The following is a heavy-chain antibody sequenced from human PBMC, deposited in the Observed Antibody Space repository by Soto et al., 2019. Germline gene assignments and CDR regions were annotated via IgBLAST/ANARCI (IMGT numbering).Heavy chain of an antibody. J-gene: IGHJ6*02. Sequence: SVKVSCKASGGTFSSYAISWVRQAPGQGLEWMGGIIPIFGTANYAQKFQGRVTITADKSTSTAYMELSSLRSEDTAVYYCARDVSVAAAGTLYYYYGMDVWGQGTTVTVSS. CDR2: IIPIFGTA. CDR3: ARDVSVAAAGTLYYYYGMDV. D-gene: IGHD6-13*01. V-gene: IGHV1-69*06. CDR1: GGTFSSYA.